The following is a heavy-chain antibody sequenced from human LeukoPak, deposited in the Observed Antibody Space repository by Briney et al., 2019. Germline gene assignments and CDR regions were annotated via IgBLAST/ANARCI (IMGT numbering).Heavy chain of an antibody. Sequence: SETLSLTCTVSDDPINSGVYYWNWIRQPAGKGLEWIGHIYTSGTTTNSNPSLKSRVAISLDTSKNHFSLKLSSVTAADTAVYYCARAKKRSGRSRNFYLDVWGKGTTVTVSS. D-gene: IGHD1-26*01. CDR1: DDPINSGVYY. J-gene: IGHJ6*03. V-gene: IGHV4-61*09. CDR3: ARAKKRSGRSRNFYLDV. CDR2: IYTSGTTT.